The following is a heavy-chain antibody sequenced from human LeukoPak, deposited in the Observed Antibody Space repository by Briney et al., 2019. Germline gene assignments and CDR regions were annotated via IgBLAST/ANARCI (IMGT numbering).Heavy chain of an antibody. D-gene: IGHD3-3*01. CDR2: VHLDGRT. CDR1: GGSVTSTNW. Sequence: SETLSLTCDVSGGSVTSTNWWTWVRQPPGRGLEWIGEVHLDGRTNYNPSLKSRLIMPVDLPENHISLKLTSVTAAGTAVYYCAREGGFYRPLDYSGQGTLVTVSS. CDR3: AREGGFYRPLDY. V-gene: IGHV4-4*02. J-gene: IGHJ4*02.